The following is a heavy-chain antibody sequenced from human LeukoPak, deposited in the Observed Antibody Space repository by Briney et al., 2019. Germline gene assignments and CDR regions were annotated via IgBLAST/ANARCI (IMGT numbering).Heavy chain of an antibody. CDR3: ARVGYCSGGSCYTDY. V-gene: IGHV6-1*01. J-gene: IGHJ4*02. CDR1: GDSVSRNNAG. D-gene: IGHD2-15*01. Sequence: SQTLSLTCAIFGDSVSRNNAGWSWIRQSPSRGLEWLGRTYYRSKWYSDFAPSVRNRITINPDTSRNQFSLKLSSVTAADTAVYYCARVGYCSGGSCYTDYWGQGTLVTVSS. CDR2: TYYRSKWYS.